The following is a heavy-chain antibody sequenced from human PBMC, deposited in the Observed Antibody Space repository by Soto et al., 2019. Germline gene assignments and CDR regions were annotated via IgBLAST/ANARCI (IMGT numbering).Heavy chain of an antibody. CDR1: GFNFSDYY. J-gene: IGHJ2*01. CDR2: ISGGSTV. V-gene: IGHV3-11*01. D-gene: IGHD2-15*01. CDR3: ARASGVVRSLNL. Sequence: QVQLVESGGGLVKPGGSLRLSCAASGFNFSDYYMSWVRQAPGKGLEWVSYISGGSTVYYADSVKGRFTISRDNAKNSLYLQMNSLGADDTAVYYCARASGVVRSLNLWGRGTLVTVSS.